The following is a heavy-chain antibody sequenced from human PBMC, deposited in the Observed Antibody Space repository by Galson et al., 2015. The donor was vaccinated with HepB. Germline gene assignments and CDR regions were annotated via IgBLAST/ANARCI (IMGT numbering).Heavy chain of an antibody. V-gene: IGHV1-69*04. J-gene: IGHJ4*02. D-gene: IGHD2-21*02. CDR1: GGTFSSYA. CDR3: ARDKLAYCGGDCYSGEGY. Sequence: SVKVSCKASGGTFSSYAISWVRQAPGQGLEWMGRIIPILGIANYAQKFQGRVTITADESTSTAYMELSSLRSEDTAVYYCARDKLAYCGGDCYSGEGYWGQGTLVTVSS. CDR2: IIPILGIA.